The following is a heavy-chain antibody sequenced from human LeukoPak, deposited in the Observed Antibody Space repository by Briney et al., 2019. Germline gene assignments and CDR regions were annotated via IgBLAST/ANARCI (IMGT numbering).Heavy chain of an antibody. J-gene: IGHJ4*02. CDR2: ITGDSTTT. CDR3: AKMQGYFDY. CDR1: GLTFSSCG. Sequence: GGSLRLSCEASGLTFSSCGMSWVRQAPGKGLQWVSAITGDSTTTYYADSVKGRFTISRDNSKNMLYLQMSSLRAEDTAVYYCAKMQGYFDYWGQGTLVPVSS. V-gene: IGHV3-23*01.